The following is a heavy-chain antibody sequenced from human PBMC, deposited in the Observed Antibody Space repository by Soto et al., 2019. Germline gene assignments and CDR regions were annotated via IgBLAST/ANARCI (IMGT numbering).Heavy chain of an antibody. CDR1: GFTFSSYA. Sequence: GGSLRLSCAASGFTFSSYAMSWVRQAPGKGLEWVSAISGSGGSTYYADSVKGRFTISRDNSKNTLYLQMNSLRAEDTAVYYCAKDFRGFGYSYVDYWGQGTLVTVSS. J-gene: IGHJ4*02. V-gene: IGHV3-23*01. CDR3: AKDFRGFGYSYVDY. D-gene: IGHD5-18*01. CDR2: ISGSGGST.